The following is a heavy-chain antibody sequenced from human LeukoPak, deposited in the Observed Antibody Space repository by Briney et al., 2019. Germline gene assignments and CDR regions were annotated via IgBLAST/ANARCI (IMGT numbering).Heavy chain of an antibody. CDR1: GGSIYSYY. CDR3: ARHSSSSPDYYYYYYMDV. V-gene: IGHV4-59*01. Sequence: SETLSLTCTVSGGSIYSYYWSWIRQPPGKGLEWIGYIFYIENANYNPSLKSRVTISVDTSKNQFSLRLSSVTAADTAVYYCARHSSSSPDYYYYYYMDVWGKGTTVTVSS. D-gene: IGHD6-6*01. J-gene: IGHJ6*03. CDR2: IFYIENA.